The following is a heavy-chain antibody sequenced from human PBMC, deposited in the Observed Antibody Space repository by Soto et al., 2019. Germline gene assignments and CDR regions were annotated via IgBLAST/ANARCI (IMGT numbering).Heavy chain of an antibody. CDR2: ISSSGSTI. D-gene: IGHD7-27*01. J-gene: IGHJ4*02. V-gene: IGHV3-48*03. Sequence: GGSLRLSCAASGFTFSSYEMNWVRQVPGKGLEWVSYISSSGSTIYYADSVKGRFTISRDNAKNSLYLQMNSLRAEDTAVYYCARDEMGIDYWGQGTLVTVSS. CDR1: GFTFSSYE. CDR3: ARDEMGIDY.